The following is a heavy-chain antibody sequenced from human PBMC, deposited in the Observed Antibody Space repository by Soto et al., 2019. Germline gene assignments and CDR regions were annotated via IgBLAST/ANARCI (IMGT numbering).Heavy chain of an antibody. CDR3: TGGWGHDRADYYCAY. V-gene: IGHV1-69*13. CDR2: IIPMFGTA. J-gene: IGHJ4*02. Sequence: ASVKVSCRASGDNFSRYAISGVRQAPGRGLEWMGGIIPMFGTANYAQNFKGTVTITADESTNTAYMELTSLISNHTEGGSCTGGWGHDRADYYCAYCGQGTWVTLAS. CDR1: GDNFSRYA. D-gene: IGHD3-22*01.